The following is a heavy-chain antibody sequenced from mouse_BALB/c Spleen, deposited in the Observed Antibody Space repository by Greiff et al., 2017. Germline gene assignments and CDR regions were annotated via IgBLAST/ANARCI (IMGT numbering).Heavy chain of an antibody. D-gene: IGHD2-13*01. Sequence: EVMLVESGGGLVKPGGSLNLSCAASGFTFSSYAMSWVRQTPEKRLEWVASISNGGSSYYPDSVKGRFTISRDNARNILYLQMSSLRSEDTAMYYCARDPIDYGEMDYWGQGTSVTVSS. CDR1: GFTFSSYA. J-gene: IGHJ4*01. CDR2: ISNGGSS. V-gene: IGHV5-6-5*01. CDR3: ARDPIDYGEMDY.